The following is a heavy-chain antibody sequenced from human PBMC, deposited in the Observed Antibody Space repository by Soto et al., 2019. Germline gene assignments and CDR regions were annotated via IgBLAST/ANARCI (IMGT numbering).Heavy chain of an antibody. J-gene: IGHJ4*02. CDR3: AQRGSGWSRLHFAY. CDR1: GFTFRDYA. Sequence: EVQLLESGGTLVEPGGSLRLSCVASGFTFRDYAMSWVRQAPGKGLEWVSTISGGGGLTSYADSVKGHFTISRDNSKTTVYLRGSTLRAADAAVYYFAQRGSGWSRLHFAYWGPGAPVTVSS. D-gene: IGHD6-19*01. CDR2: ISGGGGLT. V-gene: IGHV3-23*01.